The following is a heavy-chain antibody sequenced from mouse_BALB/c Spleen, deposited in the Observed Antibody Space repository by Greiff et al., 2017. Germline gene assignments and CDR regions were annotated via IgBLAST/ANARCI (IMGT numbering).Heavy chain of an antibody. Sequence: EVQLQQSGPGLVKPSQSLSLTCTVTGYSITSDYAWNWIRQFPGNKLEWMGYISYSGSTSYNPSLKSRISITRDTSKNQFFLQLNSVTTEDTATYYCAYGNTWFAYWGQGTLVTVSA. J-gene: IGHJ3*01. V-gene: IGHV3-2*02. D-gene: IGHD2-10*02. CDR2: ISYSGST. CDR1: GYSITSDYA. CDR3: AYGNTWFAY.